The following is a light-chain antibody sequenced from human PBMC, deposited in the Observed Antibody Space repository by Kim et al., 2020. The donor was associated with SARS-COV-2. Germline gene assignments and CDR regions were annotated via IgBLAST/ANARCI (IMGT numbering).Light chain of an antibody. J-gene: IGKJ1*01. V-gene: IGKV3-20*01. CDR3: HQYESSPRT. CDR1: QRLPDAY. CDR2: GAS. Sequence: ATRSCSASQRLPDAYWAWNRQRPGQAPRGLFYGASSRATGIPDMFSGSRFGTDFTLTISRLEPENSAVYYCHQYESSPRTFGQGTKVDIK.